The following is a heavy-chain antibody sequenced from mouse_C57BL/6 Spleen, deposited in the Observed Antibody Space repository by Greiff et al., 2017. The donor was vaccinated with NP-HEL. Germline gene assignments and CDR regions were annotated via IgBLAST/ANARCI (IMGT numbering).Heavy chain of an antibody. CDR3: ARDTVVEGDYAMDY. CDR2: ISRRCGVT. J-gene: IGHJ4*01. Sequence: QVQLKESGAELAKPGASVKLSCKASGYTFTSYWMHWVKQRPGQGLEWRGEISRRCGVTKYNQKLKDKSTLTADKSSSTAYMQLSSLTYEDSAVYYCARDTVVEGDYAMDYWGQGTSVTVSS. CDR1: GYTFTSYW. V-gene: IGHV1-7*01. D-gene: IGHD1-1*01.